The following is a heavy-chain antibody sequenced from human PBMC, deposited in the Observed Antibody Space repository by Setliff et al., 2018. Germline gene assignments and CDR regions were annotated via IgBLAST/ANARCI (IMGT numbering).Heavy chain of an antibody. CDR1: GFTFTDYG. Sequence: ASVKVSCKSSGFTFTDYGITWVRQVPGQGLEWMGWINNYNFNTQYAQKFQGRVTVTTDTSTNMAYLELRGLRSDDTAVYYCAKTQFGSGSYFYDYWGQGTLVTVSS. D-gene: IGHD3-10*01. V-gene: IGHV1-18*01. CDR3: AKTQFGSGSYFYDY. J-gene: IGHJ4*02. CDR2: INNYNFNT.